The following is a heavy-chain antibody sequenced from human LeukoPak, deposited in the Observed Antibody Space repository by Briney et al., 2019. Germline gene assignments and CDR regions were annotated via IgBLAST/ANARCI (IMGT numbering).Heavy chain of an antibody. CDR2: IYSGGST. CDR3: ARDFGDYWFDP. D-gene: IGHD2-21*02. CDR1: GFTFSSYW. V-gene: IGHV3-53*01. J-gene: IGHJ5*02. Sequence: GGSLRLSCAASGFTFSSYWMHWVRQAPGKGLEWVSVIYSGGSTYYADSVKGRFTISRDNSKNTLYLQMNSLRAEDTAVYYCARDFGDYWFDPWGQGTLVTVSS.